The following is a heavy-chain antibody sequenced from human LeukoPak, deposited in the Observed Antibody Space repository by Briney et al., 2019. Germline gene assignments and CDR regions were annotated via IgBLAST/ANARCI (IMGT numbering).Heavy chain of an antibody. D-gene: IGHD4-11*01. CDR3: ARGPDYGNYVFDY. CDR1: GGSFSGYY. J-gene: IGHJ4*02. Sequence: SETLSLTCAVYGGSFSGYYWSWIRQPPGKGLEWIGEINHSGITNSNPSLKSRVTISVDTSRNHFSLNLRSVTAADTAVFYCARGPDYGNYVFDYWGQGTPVTVSS. V-gene: IGHV4-34*01. CDR2: INHSGIT.